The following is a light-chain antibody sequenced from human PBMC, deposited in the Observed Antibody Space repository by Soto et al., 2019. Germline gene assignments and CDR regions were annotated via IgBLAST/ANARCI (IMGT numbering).Light chain of an antibody. CDR3: CSYAGSYTGV. Sequence: QLVLTQPRSVSGSPGQSVTISCTGTSSDVGGYNYVSWYQQHPGKAPKLMIYDVSKRPSGVPDRFSGSKSGNTASLTTSGLQAEDEAEYYCCSYAGSYTGVFGGGTKLTVL. CDR2: DVS. CDR1: SSDVGGYNY. J-gene: IGLJ2*01. V-gene: IGLV2-11*01.